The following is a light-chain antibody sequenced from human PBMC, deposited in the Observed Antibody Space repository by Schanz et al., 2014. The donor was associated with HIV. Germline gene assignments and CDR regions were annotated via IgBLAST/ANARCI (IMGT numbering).Light chain of an antibody. CDR2: DVT. V-gene: IGLV2-14*03. Sequence: QSALTQPASVSGSPGQSITISCTGTSSDVGGYNYVSWYQQHPGKAPKLIIYDVTYRPSGVSDRFSGSKSGNTASLSIFGLQAEDEADYYCNSYTSSTTYVFGTGTKLTVL. J-gene: IGLJ1*01. CDR1: SSDVGGYNY. CDR3: NSYTSSTTYV.